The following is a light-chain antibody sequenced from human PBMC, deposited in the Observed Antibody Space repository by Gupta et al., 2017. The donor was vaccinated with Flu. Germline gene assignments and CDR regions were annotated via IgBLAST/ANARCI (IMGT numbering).Light chain of an antibody. J-gene: IGLJ2*01. CDR2: KDT. V-gene: IGLV3-25*02. Sequence: YQLTQPPSVSVSPGQTARITCTGDAVPKQYSYWYQQKSGQAPILVMYKDTERPSGIPERFSGSTSGTTVTLTISEVQAEDEGDYFGQSADISATYLTFGGGTRLTVL. CDR1: AVPKQY. CDR3: QSADISATYLT.